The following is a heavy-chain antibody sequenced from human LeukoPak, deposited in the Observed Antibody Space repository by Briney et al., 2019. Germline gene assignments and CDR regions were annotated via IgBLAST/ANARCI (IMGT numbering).Heavy chain of an antibody. CDR3: ARMVGAIEDY. CDR2: INPSGGST. D-gene: IGHD1-26*01. V-gene: IGHV1-46*01. J-gene: IGHJ4*02. Sequence: ASVKVSCXASGYTFTSYYMHWVRQAPGQGLAWMGIINPSGGSTSYAQKFQGRVTMTRDTSTSTVYMELSSLRSEDTAVYYCARMVGAIEDYWGQGTLVTVSS. CDR1: GYTFTSYY.